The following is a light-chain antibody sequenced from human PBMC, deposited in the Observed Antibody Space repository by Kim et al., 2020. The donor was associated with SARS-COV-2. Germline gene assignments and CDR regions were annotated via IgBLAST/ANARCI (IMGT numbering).Light chain of an antibody. CDR1: KLGDKY. CDR3: QAWDSSTSVV. V-gene: IGLV3-1*01. CDR2: QDS. Sequence: VSPGQTASITGSGDKLGDKYACWYQQKPGQSPVLVIYQDSKLPSGIPERFSGSNSGNTATLTISGTQAMDEADYYCQAWDSSTSVVFGGGTQLTVL. J-gene: IGLJ2*01.